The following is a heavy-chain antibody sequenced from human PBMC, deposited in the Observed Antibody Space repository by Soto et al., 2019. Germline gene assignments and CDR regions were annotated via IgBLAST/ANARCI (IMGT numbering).Heavy chain of an antibody. V-gene: IGHV3-30*03. CDR2: ISYDGSNK. J-gene: IGHJ4*02. CDR3: ARSGSSGYYLDY. Sequence: GGSLRLSCAASGFTFSTYGMHWVRQAPGKGLEWVAVISYDGSNKYYADSVKGRFTISRDNSKNTLYLQMSSLRSDDTAVYYCARSGSSGYYLDYWGQGTLVTVSS. CDR1: GFTFSTYG. D-gene: IGHD3-22*01.